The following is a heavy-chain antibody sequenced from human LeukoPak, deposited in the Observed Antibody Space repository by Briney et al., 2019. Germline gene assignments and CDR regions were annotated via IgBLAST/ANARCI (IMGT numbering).Heavy chain of an antibody. J-gene: IGHJ4*02. CDR1: GFTFSSYG. Sequence: GRSLRLSCAASGFTFSSYGMHWVRQAPGKGLEWVAVISYDGSNKYYADSVKGRFTISRDNSKNTLYLQMNSLRAEDTAVYYCAKDGLDIVVVPAYYFDYWGQGTLVTVSS. V-gene: IGHV3-30*18. D-gene: IGHD2-2*01. CDR3: AKDGLDIVVVPAYYFDY. CDR2: ISYDGSNK.